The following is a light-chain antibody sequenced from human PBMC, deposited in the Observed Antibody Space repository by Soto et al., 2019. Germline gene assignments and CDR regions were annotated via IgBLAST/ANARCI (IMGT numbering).Light chain of an antibody. V-gene: IGKV1-5*01. CDR3: QQYNSYPRT. CDR1: QSISSW. Sequence: DIQMTQSPSTLSASVGDRVTITCRASQSISSWLAWYQQKPGKAPKLLIYDASSLESGVPSRFSGSGSGTDFTLTIRSLQPDYFATYYCQQYNSYPRTFGQGTKLEIK. J-gene: IGKJ1*01. CDR2: DAS.